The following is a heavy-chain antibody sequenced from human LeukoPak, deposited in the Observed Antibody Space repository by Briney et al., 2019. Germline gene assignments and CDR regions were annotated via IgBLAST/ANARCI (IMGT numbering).Heavy chain of an antibody. CDR3: ASHCSGGTCYRFYFDY. J-gene: IGHJ4*02. V-gene: IGHV4-31*03. D-gene: IGHD2-15*01. CDR2: IYYTGST. Sequence: WQTLSLTGTVSGVSISSGGYYWSWIRQHPGKGLEWLGYIYYTGSTYYNPSLKSRVSISVQTSLNQFSLRLSSVTAADTAVYYCASHCSGGTCYRFYFDYWGQGALVTVSS. CDR1: GVSISSGGYY.